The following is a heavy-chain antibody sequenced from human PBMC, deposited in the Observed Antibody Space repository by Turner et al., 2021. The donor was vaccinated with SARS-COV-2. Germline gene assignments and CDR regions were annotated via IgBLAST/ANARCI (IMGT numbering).Heavy chain of an antibody. CDR2: IYYSWST. Sequence: QLQLQESGPGLVKPSETLSLTCTVSGGSISSSSYHWGWISQPPGKGREWIGRIYYSWSTYYNPSLKSRVTISVDTSKNQFSLKLRYVTAADTAVYYCARHHYYDSSGYYLPPFDYWGQGTLVTVSS. J-gene: IGHJ4*02. D-gene: IGHD3-22*01. CDR3: ARHHYYDSSGYYLPPFDY. CDR1: GGSISSSSYH. V-gene: IGHV4-39*01.